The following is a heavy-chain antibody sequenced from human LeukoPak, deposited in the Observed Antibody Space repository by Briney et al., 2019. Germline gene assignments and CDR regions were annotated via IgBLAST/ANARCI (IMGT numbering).Heavy chain of an antibody. J-gene: IGHJ4*02. CDR3: AVVYDSSGYYYGFDY. CDR1: GGTFSSYA. CDR2: IIPIFGTA. V-gene: IGHV1-69*05. D-gene: IGHD3-22*01. Sequence: GASVKVSCKASGGTFSSYAISWVRQAPGQGLEWMGGIIPIFGTANYAQKFQGRVTITRDTSASTAYMELSSLRSEDTAVYYCAVVYDSSGYYYGFDYWGQGTLVTVSS.